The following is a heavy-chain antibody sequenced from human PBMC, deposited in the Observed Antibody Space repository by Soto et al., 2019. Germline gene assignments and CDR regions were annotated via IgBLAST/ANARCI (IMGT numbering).Heavy chain of an antibody. V-gene: IGHV2-70*11. CDR1: GFSLSTSGMC. D-gene: IGHD2-2*01. J-gene: IGHJ4*02. CDR2: IDWDDDK. Sequence: SGPTLVNPTQTLTLTCTFSGFSLSTSGMCVSWIRQPPGKALEWLARIDWDDDKYYSTSLKTRLTISKDTSKNQVVLTMTNMDPVDTATYYCARIGSLPPLGYFDYWGQGTLVTVSS. CDR3: ARIGSLPPLGYFDY.